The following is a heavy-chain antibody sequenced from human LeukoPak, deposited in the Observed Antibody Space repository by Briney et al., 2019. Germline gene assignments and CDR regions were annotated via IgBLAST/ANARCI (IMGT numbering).Heavy chain of an antibody. J-gene: IGHJ4*02. CDR3: AREGAVALKYFDI. CDR1: GFSFTNNY. D-gene: IGHD6-19*01. V-gene: IGHV1-46*01. CDR2: MRPTDAYT. Sequence: ASVKVSCKASGFSFTNNYMHWVRLGPGQGLEWMGYMRPTDAYTGFAPKFQGRVTVTRDTSTNTVYMELSSLRSDDTAVYYCAREGAVALKYFDIWGQGTLVTVSS.